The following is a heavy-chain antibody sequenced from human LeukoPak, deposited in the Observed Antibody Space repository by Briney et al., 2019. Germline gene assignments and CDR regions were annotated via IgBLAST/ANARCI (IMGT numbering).Heavy chain of an antibody. D-gene: IGHD4-23*01. V-gene: IGHV3-30*04. CDR1: GFTFSSYA. CDR3: ARGAHKRDDYGGFFDY. Sequence: GGSLRLSCAASGFTFSSYAMHWVRQAPGKGLEWVAVISYDGSKKDYADSEKGRFTISRDNSKNTLYLQMNSLRAEDTAIYYCARGAHKRDDYGGFFDYWGQGTLVTVSS. CDR2: ISYDGSKK. J-gene: IGHJ4*02.